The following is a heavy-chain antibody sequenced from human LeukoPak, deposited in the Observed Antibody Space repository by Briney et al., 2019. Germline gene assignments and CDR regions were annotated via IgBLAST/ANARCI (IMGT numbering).Heavy chain of an antibody. J-gene: IGHJ6*02. V-gene: IGHV1-18*01. CDR2: ISAYNGNT. CDR3: ARGEDYTVTTYYYYYYGMDV. CDR1: GYTFTNYG. D-gene: IGHD4-17*01. Sequence: ASVKVSCKASGYTFTNYGISWVRQAPGQGLEWMGWISAYNGNTNYEQRLQGRVTMTTDTSTSTAYMELRSLRPDDTAVYYCARGEDYTVTTYYYYYYGMDVWGQGTTVTVSS.